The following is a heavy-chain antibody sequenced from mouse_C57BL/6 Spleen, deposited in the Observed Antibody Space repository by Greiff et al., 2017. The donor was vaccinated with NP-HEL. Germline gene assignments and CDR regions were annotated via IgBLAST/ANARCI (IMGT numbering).Heavy chain of an antibody. J-gene: IGHJ1*03. V-gene: IGHV1-82*01. CDR2: IYPGDGDT. CDR3: ARDGDWYFDV. Sequence: QVQLKESGPELVKPGASVKISCKASGYAFSSSWMNWVKQRPGKGLEWIGRIYPGDGDTNYNGKFKGKATLTADKSSSTAYMQLSSLTSEDSAVYFCARDGDWYFDVWGTGTTVTVSS. CDR1: GYAFSSSW.